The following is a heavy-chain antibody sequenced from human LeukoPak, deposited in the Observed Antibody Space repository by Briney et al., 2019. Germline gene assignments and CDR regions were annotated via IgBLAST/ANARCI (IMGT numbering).Heavy chain of an antibody. J-gene: IGHJ3*02. CDR2: ISSSGSTI. Sequence: KAGGSLRLSCAASGFTLSDYYMSWIRQAPGKGLEWVSYISSSGSTIYYADSVKGRFTISRDNAKNSLYLQMNSLRAEDTAVYYCARGSDSSGYAFDIWGQGTMVTVSS. CDR3: ARGSDSSGYAFDI. D-gene: IGHD3-22*01. V-gene: IGHV3-11*04. CDR1: GFTLSDYY.